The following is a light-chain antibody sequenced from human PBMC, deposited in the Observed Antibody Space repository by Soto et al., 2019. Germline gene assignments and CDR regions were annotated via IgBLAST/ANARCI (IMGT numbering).Light chain of an antibody. J-gene: IGKJ3*01. CDR2: GAS. CDR1: QSVSTNY. CDR3: HHYGSTPFT. Sequence: EIVLTQSPGTLSLSPGDRATLSCRASQSVSTNYLAWYQQSLGQAPRLLIYGASSRATGIPDRFSGNGSGTDFTLTISRLEPEDFAPYYCHHYGSTPFTFGPGTKVDIK. V-gene: IGKV3-20*01.